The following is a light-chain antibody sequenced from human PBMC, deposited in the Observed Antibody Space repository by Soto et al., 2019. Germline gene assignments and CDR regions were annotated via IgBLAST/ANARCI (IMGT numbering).Light chain of an antibody. CDR2: YKSDSDK. Sequence: QLVLTQPTSLSASPGASARITCAMRSGINVGTYRINWYQLKPGSPPRYLLRYKSDSDKHQGSEVPSRFSGSDDASTNAGLLLISGLQSEDEADYYCAIWYSNAWVFGGGTKLTVL. V-gene: IGLV5-39*01. CDR3: AIWYSNAWV. J-gene: IGLJ3*02. CDR1: SGINVGTYR.